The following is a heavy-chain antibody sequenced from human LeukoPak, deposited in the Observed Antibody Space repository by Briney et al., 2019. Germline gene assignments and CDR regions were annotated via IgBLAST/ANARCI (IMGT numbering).Heavy chain of an antibody. D-gene: IGHD6-6*01. Sequence: SETLSLTCTVTGGSISRSSYYWGCIRQPPGKGLEWIGSIYYSGSTYYNSSLESRVAISVDRSKNQFSLKLSSVTAADTAVYYCAREPGSAEYFQHWGQGTLVTVSS. CDR3: AREPGSAEYFQH. CDR2: IYYSGST. CDR1: GGSISRSSYY. J-gene: IGHJ1*01. V-gene: IGHV4-39*07.